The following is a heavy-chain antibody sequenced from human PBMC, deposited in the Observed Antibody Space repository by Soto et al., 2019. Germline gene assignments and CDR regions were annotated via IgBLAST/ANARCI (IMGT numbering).Heavy chain of an antibody. CDR3: ALGEVYVPPRPQEV. CDR1: GYVFTSYG. Sequence: QVQLVQSGAEVKNPGASVKVSCKTSGYVFTSYGIGWARQAPGQGLEWMGWINTYNGNTNDAQHNQARVTLTTNTSTRKAYMELRSRTSNHTAIYYCALGEVYVPPRPQEVWDKGTTVNVPS. J-gene: IGHJ6*03. D-gene: IGHD3-16*01. CDR2: INTYNGNT. V-gene: IGHV1-18*01.